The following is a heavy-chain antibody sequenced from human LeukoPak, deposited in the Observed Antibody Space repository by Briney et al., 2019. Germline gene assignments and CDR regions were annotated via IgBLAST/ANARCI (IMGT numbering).Heavy chain of an antibody. V-gene: IGHV3-30*18. CDR3: AKSPRYDSGGLVDY. CDR1: GFAFNHFG. J-gene: IGHJ4*02. Sequence: GGSLRLSCAASGFAFNHFGMHWVRQAPGKGLEYVAVISHDGSIKYYVDSVEGRFTISRGNSKNTLYLQMNSLRAEDTAVYYCAKSPRYDSGGLVDYWGQGTLVTVSS. D-gene: IGHD3-22*01. CDR2: ISHDGSIK.